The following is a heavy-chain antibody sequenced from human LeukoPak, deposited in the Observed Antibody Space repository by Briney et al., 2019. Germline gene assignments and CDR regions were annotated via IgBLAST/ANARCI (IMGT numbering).Heavy chain of an antibody. J-gene: IGHJ6*03. CDR2: IIPIFGTA. Sequence: SVKVSCKASGGTFSSYAISWVRQAPGQELEWMGGIIPIFGTANYAQKFQGRVTITADKSTSTAYMELSSLRSEDTAVYYCAREWSYGDTPFGVELIGYYMDVWGKGTTVTVSS. D-gene: IGHD3-16*01. CDR3: AREWSYGDTPFGVELIGYYMDV. V-gene: IGHV1-69*06. CDR1: GGTFSSYA.